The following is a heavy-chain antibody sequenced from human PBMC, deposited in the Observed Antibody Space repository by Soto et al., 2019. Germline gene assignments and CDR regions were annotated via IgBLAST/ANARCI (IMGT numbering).Heavy chain of an antibody. J-gene: IGHJ5*02. V-gene: IGHV3-23*01. CDR1: GFTFSSYA. CDR2: ISGSGGST. D-gene: IGHD6-19*01. CDR3: ASFTPPERGWYFADWFDP. Sequence: PGGSLRLSCAASGFTFSSYAMSWVRQAPGKGLEWVSAISGSGGSTYYADSVKGRFTISRDNSKNTLYLQMNSLRAEDTAVYYCASFTPPERGWYFADWFDPWGQGTLVTVSS.